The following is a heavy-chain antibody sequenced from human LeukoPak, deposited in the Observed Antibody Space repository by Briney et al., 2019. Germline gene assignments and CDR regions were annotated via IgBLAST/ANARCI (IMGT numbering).Heavy chain of an antibody. Sequence: SETLSLTCTVSGGSISSYYWSWIRQPPGKGLEWIGYIYYSGSTNYNPSLKSRVTISVDTSKNQFSLKLSSVTAADTAVYYCARSEEDYDFWSGLSYWFDPWGQGTLVTVSS. CDR1: GGSISSYY. CDR2: IYYSGST. J-gene: IGHJ5*02. V-gene: IGHV4-59*01. CDR3: ARSEEDYDFWSGLSYWFDP. D-gene: IGHD3-3*01.